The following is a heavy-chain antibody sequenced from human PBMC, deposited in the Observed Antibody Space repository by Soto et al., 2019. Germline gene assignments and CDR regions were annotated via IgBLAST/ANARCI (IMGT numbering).Heavy chain of an antibody. D-gene: IGHD6-6*01. CDR2: ISSSGSTI. Sequence: VGSLRLSCAASGFTFSDYYMIWIRQAPGKGLEWVSYISSSGSTIYYADSVKGRFTISRDNAKNSLYLQMNSLRAEDTAVYYCASGGGHRTLKIAARPGYWGQGTLVTVSS. J-gene: IGHJ4*02. CDR1: GFTFSDYY. V-gene: IGHV3-11*01. CDR3: ASGGGHRTLKIAARPGY.